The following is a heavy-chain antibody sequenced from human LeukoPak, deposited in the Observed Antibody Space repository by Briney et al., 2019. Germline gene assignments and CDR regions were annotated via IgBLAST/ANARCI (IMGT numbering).Heavy chain of an antibody. CDR3: AKRIVPDPFDF. CDR2: IFGSTT. D-gene: IGHD2-15*01. V-gene: IGHV3-23*05. Sequence: GGSLRLSCAAPGFTFNNYALDWVRQVPGSGLEWVSGIFGSTTYYADSVKGRFTISRDNSKNTLYLQMNSLRAEDTAVYYCAKRIVPDPFDFWGQGALVTVSS. CDR1: GFTFNNYA. J-gene: IGHJ4*02.